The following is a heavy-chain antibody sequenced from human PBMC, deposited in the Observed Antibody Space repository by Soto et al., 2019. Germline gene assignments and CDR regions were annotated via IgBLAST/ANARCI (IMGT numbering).Heavy chain of an antibody. CDR1: GGSFSGYY. Sequence: SETLSLTCAVYGGSFSGYYWSWIRQPPGKGLEWIGEINHSGSTNYNPSLKSRVTISVDTSKNQFSLKLSSVTAADTAVYYCNRGGDYYGMDVWGQGTTVTVSS. CDR2: INHSGST. J-gene: IGHJ6*02. V-gene: IGHV4-34*01. D-gene: IGHD3-10*01. CDR3: NRGGDYYGMDV.